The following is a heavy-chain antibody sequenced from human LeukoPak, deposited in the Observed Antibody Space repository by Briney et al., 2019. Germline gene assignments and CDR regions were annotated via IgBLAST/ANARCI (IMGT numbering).Heavy chain of an antibody. V-gene: IGHV1-18*01. CDR2: ISAYNGNT. J-gene: IGHJ6*03. D-gene: IGHD1-26*01. CDR1: GYTFTSYG. CDR3: ARERLVGATFYYYYYMDV. Sequence: ASVKVSCKASGYTFTSYGISWVRQAPGQGLEWMGWISAYNGNTNYAQKLQGGVTMTTDTSTSTAYMELRSLRSDDTAVYYCARERLVGATFYYYYYMDVWGKGTTVTVSS.